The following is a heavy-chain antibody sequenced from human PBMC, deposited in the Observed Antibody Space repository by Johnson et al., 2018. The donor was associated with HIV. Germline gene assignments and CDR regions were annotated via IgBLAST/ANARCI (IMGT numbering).Heavy chain of an antibody. Sequence: QMMLVESGGGLVKPGRSLRLSCAASGFTFSDYYMSWIRQAPGKGLEWVAVISYDGSNKYYADSVKGRFTISRDNAKNSLYLQMNSLRAEDTAVYYCAERSPILRAFDIWGQGTMVTVSS. CDR3: AERSPILRAFDI. CDR2: ISYDGSNK. J-gene: IGHJ3*02. V-gene: IGHV3-30-3*01. CDR1: GFTFSDYY.